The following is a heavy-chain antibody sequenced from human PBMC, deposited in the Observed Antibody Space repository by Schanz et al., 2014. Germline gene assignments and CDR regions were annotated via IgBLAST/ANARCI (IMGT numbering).Heavy chain of an antibody. CDR1: GGTFSSYT. CDR3: ARDGVDAAAGGNY. D-gene: IGHD6-13*01. Sequence: QLQLVQSGAEVKKPGSSVKVSCKLSGGTFSSYTISWVRQAPGQGLEWMGRIIPSLGLAKYEQKFQDKVTITADTSTTTAYMELSSLKSEDTAVYYCARDGVDAAAGGNYWGQGTLVTVSS. J-gene: IGHJ4*02. CDR2: IIPSLGLA. V-gene: IGHV1-69*08.